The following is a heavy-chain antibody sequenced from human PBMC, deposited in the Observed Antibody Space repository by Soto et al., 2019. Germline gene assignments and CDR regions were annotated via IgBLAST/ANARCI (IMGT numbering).Heavy chain of an antibody. CDR3: ARPLTRGGYYYYGMDV. D-gene: IGHD3-10*01. CDR2: LNPSGGST. J-gene: IGHJ6*02. CDR1: GYTFTSYY. Sequence: ASVKVSCKASGYTFTSYYMHWVRQAPGQGLEWMGILNPSGGSTSYAQKFQGRVTMTRDTSTSTVYMELSSLRSEDTAVYYCARPLTRGGYYYYGMDVWGQGTTVTVSS. V-gene: IGHV1-46*01.